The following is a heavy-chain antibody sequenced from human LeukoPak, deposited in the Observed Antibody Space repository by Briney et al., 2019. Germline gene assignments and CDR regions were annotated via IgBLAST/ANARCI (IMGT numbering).Heavy chain of an antibody. CDR1: GGSFTSSDFY. D-gene: IGHD2-15*01. V-gene: IGHV4-39*01. CDR2: VTYSGTT. Sequence: SETLSLTCTVSGGSFTSSDFYWGWIRQPPGKGLEWVGSVTYSGTTYYNPSLKSRVTISVDTSKNQFSLKLSSLTAADPAVYYCARHRAEVVASTQRPALNWLDPWGQGILVSVSS. J-gene: IGHJ5*02. CDR3: ARHRAEVVASTQRPALNWLDP.